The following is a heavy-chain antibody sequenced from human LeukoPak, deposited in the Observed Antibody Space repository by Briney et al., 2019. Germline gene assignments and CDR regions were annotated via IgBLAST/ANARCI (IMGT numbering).Heavy chain of an antibody. D-gene: IGHD5-18*01. V-gene: IGHV1-2*02. CDR2: INPNSGGT. CDR1: GYTFTGYY. Sequence: ASVKVSCKASGYTFTGYYMHWVRQAPGQGLEWLGWINPNSGGTNYAQKFQGRVTMTRDTSISTAYMELSRLRSDDTAVYYSARGYSYGYVTPDYWGQGTLVTVSS. J-gene: IGHJ4*02. CDR3: ARGYSYGYVTPDY.